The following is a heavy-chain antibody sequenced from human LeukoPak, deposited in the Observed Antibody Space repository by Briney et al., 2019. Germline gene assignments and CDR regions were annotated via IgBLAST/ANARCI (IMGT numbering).Heavy chain of an antibody. CDR3: ARDRHYYDSSGYFDY. CDR1: GGSISSGGYS. Sequence: PSQTLSLTCAVSGGSISSGGYSWSWIRQPPGKGLEWIGYIYHSGSTYYNPSLKSRVTISVDRSKNQFSLKLSSVTAADTAVYYCARDRHYYDSSGYFDYWGRGTLVTVSS. J-gene: IGHJ4*02. CDR2: IYHSGST. D-gene: IGHD3-22*01. V-gene: IGHV4-30-2*01.